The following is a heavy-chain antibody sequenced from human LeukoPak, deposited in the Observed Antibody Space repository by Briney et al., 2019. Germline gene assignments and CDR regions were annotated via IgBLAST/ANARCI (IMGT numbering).Heavy chain of an antibody. J-gene: IGHJ1*01. V-gene: IGHV4-34*01. CDR1: SGNS. CDR2: IDHNRNI. D-gene: IGHD2-15*01. CDR3: AREAQYCSGGGCYGGFFQH. Sequence: SETLSLTCAVSGNSWSWIRQPPGKGLEWIAEIDHNRNINCNPSLKSRVTISIDTAKNQFSLKLTSVTAADTAVYYCAREAQYCSGGGCYGGFFQHWGQGTLVTFSS.